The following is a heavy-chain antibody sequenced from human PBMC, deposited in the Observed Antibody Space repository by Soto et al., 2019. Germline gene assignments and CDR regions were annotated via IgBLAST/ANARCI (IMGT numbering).Heavy chain of an antibody. CDR1: GFTFSSYG. D-gene: IGHD3-3*01. J-gene: IGHJ4*02. CDR3: AKDPITIFGVVIQSPDY. V-gene: IGHV3-30*18. CDR2: ISYDGSNK. Sequence: GGSLRLSCAASGFTFSSYGMHWVRQAPGKGLEWVAVISYDGSNKYYADSVKGRFTISRDNSKNTLYLQMNSLRAEDTAVYYCAKDPITIFGVVIQSPDYWGQGTLVTVSS.